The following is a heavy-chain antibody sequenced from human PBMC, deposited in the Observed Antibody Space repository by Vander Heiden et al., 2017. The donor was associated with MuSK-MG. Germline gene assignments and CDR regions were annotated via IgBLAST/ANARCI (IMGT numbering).Heavy chain of an antibody. J-gene: IGHJ6*03. Sequence: QVQLVESGGGLVKPGGSLRLSCAAPGFTFSDYYMGWIRQAPGKGLEWVSYISSSGSTIYYADSVKGRFTISRDNAKNSLYLQMNSLRAEDTAVYYCARGEYYDFWSGVWNYMDVWGKGTTVTVSS. CDR3: ARGEYYDFWSGVWNYMDV. CDR1: GFTFSDYY. CDR2: ISSSGSTI. D-gene: IGHD3-3*01. V-gene: IGHV3-11*01.